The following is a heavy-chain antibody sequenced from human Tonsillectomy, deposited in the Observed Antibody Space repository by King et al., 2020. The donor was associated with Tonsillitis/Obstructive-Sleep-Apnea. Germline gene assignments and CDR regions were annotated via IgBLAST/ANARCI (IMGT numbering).Heavy chain of an antibody. CDR1: GGSISRCGYY. V-gene: IGHV4-31*03. D-gene: IGHD2-15*01. CDR3: ARDRCSGGSCYPDY. Sequence: VQLQESGPGLVKPSQTLSLTCTVSGGSISRCGYYWSWIRQHPGKGLEWIGDIYYSWSTYYKPSLKSRVTISVDTSKNQFSLKLSSVTAADTAVYYCARDRCSGGSCYPDYWGQGTLVTVSS. J-gene: IGHJ4*02. CDR2: IYYSWST.